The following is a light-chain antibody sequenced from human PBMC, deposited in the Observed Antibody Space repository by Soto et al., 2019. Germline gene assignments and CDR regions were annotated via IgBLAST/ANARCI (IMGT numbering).Light chain of an antibody. CDR1: SSDVGGYNY. CDR2: EVS. V-gene: IGLV2-14*01. Sequence: QSVLTQPASVSGSPGQSITISCTGTSSDVGGYNYVSWYQQHPGKAPKLMIYEVSNRPSGVSNRFSGSKSGNTASLTISGLQAEDEADYYCSSYTSSSTPLVFGTGNKVTV. CDR3: SSYTSSSTPLV. J-gene: IGLJ1*01.